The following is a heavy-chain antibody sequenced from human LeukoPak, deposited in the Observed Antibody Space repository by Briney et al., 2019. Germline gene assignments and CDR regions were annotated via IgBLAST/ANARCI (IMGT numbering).Heavy chain of an antibody. J-gene: IGHJ3*02. D-gene: IGHD3-22*01. CDR1: GFTFSTYS. CDR2: ISSSSSYI. V-gene: IGHV3-21*01. Sequence: GGSLRLSCAASGFTFSTYSMNWVRQAPGKGLEWVSSISSSSSYIYYADSVKGRFTISRDNAKNSLYLQMNSLRAEDTAVYYCARDLRYYDSSGYYSVWAFDIWGQGTMVTVSS. CDR3: ARDLRYYDSSGYYSVWAFDI.